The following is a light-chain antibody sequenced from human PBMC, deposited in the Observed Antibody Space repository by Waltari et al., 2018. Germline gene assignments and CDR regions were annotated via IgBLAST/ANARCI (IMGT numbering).Light chain of an antibody. V-gene: IGKV3D-11*03. CDR1: QRVSRA. CDR2: GAS. CDR3: QHYLRLPAT. J-gene: IGKJ1*01. Sequence: EIVLTQSPGTFSSSPGERATLSCRASQRVSRALAWYQQKPGQAPRLLIYGASNRATGIPDRFSGSGSGTDFSLTISSLEPEDFAVYYCQHYLRLPATFGQGTKVEIK.